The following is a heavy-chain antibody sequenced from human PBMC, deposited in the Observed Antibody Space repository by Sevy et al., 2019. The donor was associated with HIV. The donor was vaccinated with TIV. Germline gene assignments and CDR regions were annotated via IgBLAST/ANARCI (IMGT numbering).Heavy chain of an antibody. Sequence: SETLSLTCSVSGGSISSGDYYWTWMRQSPGKGLEWIGYIYYSGITYYNPSLKSRVIISIDTVKNQFSLKLSSVTAADTAVYYCARYCTRTSPHNWFDPWGQGTLVTVS. CDR1: GGSISSGDYY. J-gene: IGHJ5*02. V-gene: IGHV4-30-4*01. D-gene: IGHD2-2*01. CDR3: ARYCTRTSPHNWFDP. CDR2: IYYSGIT.